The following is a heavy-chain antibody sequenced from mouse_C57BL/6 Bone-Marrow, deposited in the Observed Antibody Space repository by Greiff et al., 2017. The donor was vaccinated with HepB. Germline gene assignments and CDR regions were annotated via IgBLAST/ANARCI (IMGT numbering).Heavy chain of an antibody. CDR3: ARDGRSYYAMDY. V-gene: IGHV1-54*01. Sequence: QVQLKQPGAELVKPGASVKMSCKASGYAFTNYLIEWVKQRPGQGLEWIGVINPGSGGTNYNEKFKGKATLTADKSSSTAYMQLSSLTSEDSAVYFCARDGRSYYAMDYWGQGTSVTVSS. CDR1: GYAFTNYL. D-gene: IGHD1-1*01. CDR2: INPGSGGT. J-gene: IGHJ4*01.